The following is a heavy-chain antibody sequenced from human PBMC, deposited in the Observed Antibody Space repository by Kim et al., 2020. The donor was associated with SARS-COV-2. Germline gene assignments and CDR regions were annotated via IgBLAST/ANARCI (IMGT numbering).Heavy chain of an antibody. Sequence: GGSLRLSCAASGFTFSNHWMTWVRQAPGKGLEWVASISLDGGVKHFVDSVKGRFTISRDNTKNSLFLQMNSLRAEDTAIYYCATRPPASWFLAVFDYWGQGAMVTVSS. CDR2: ISLDGGVK. D-gene: IGHD6-13*01. CDR3: ATRPPASWFLAVFDY. CDR1: GFTFSNHW. J-gene: IGHJ4*02. V-gene: IGHV3-7*03.